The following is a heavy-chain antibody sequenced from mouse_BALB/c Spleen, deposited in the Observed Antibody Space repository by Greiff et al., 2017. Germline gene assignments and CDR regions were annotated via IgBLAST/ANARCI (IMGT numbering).Heavy chain of an antibody. CDR2: IDPANGNT. D-gene: IGHD2-1*01. CDR3: APYGNYEAMDY. Sequence: EVQRVESGAELVKPGASVKLSCTASGFNIKDTYMNWVKQRPEQGLEWIGRIDPANGNTKYDPKFQGKATITADTSSKTAYLQLSSLTSEDTAVYYCAPYGNYEAMDYWGQGTSVTVSS. V-gene: IGHV14-3*02. J-gene: IGHJ4*01. CDR1: GFNIKDTY.